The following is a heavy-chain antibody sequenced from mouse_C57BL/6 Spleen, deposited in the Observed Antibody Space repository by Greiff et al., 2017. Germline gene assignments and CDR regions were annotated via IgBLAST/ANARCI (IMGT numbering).Heavy chain of an antibody. CDR2: IDPETGGT. CDR3: TTLYSGNYDRFAY. Sequence: QVQLQQSGAELVRPGASVTLSCKASGYTFTDYEMHWVKQTPVHGLEWIGAIDPETGGTAYNQKFKGKAILAADKSSSTAYMELRSLTSEDSAVYYVTTLYSGNYDRFAYWGQGTLVTVSA. CDR1: GYTFTDYE. J-gene: IGHJ3*01. V-gene: IGHV1-15*01. D-gene: IGHD2-1*01.